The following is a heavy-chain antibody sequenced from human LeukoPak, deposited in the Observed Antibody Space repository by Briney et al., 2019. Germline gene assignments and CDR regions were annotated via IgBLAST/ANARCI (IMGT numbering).Heavy chain of an antibody. J-gene: IGHJ6*03. V-gene: IGHV4-38-2*02. CDR2: IYHSGST. Sequence: SETLSLTCTVSGYSISSGYYWGLIRQPPEKVLEWSGSIYHSGSTYYNSPRKRRVIISVATSKNQFLLKLSSVTADDTALYYCARDVMGSEDPSSWYQYLESHYYYMDVCGKRTTVTVPS. CDR1: GYSISSGYY. D-gene: IGHD6-13*01. CDR3: ARDVMGSEDPSSWYQYLESHYYYMDV.